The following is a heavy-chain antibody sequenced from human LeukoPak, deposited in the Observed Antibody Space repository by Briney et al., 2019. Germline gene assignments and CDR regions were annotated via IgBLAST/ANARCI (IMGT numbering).Heavy chain of an antibody. CDR3: ARDGRWGNWFDP. CDR2: IYYSGTT. Sequence: PSETLSLTCTVSGDSISSSSYYWGWIRQPPGRGLEWVGSIYYSGTTYYNPSLKSRVTISVVTSKNQFSLNLSSVTAADTAVYYCARDGRWGNWFDPWGQGTLVTVSS. J-gene: IGHJ5*02. D-gene: IGHD4-23*01. CDR1: GDSISSSSYY. V-gene: IGHV4-39*07.